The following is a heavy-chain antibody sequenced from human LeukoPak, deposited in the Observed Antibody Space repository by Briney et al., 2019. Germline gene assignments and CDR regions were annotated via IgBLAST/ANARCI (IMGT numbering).Heavy chain of an antibody. CDR2: IYTSGST. V-gene: IGHV4-4*07. CDR3: ARDYNDILTGCFDC. D-gene: IGHD3-9*01. CDR1: GGSMTSYY. Sequence: SETLSLTCTVSGGSMTSYYWSWIRQPAGKGLEWIGRIYTSGSTNYNPSLKSRVTMSVDTSKNQFSLELRSVTAADTALYYCARDYNDILTGCFDCWGQGTLVTVSS. J-gene: IGHJ4*02.